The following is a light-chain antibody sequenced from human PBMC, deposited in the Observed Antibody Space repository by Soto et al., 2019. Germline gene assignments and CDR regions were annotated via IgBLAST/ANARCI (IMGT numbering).Light chain of an antibody. J-gene: IGLJ2*01. V-gene: IGLV2-8*01. CDR3: SSYAGSSTWV. Sequence: QSAPTQPPSTSGSPGQSATISCTGTSSDVGGYNYVSWNQQYPGKAPKLMIYEVSKRPSGVPGRFSGSKSGNTASLTVSGLQAEDEADYYCSSYAGSSTWVFGGGTKLTVL. CDR2: EVS. CDR1: SSDVGGYNY.